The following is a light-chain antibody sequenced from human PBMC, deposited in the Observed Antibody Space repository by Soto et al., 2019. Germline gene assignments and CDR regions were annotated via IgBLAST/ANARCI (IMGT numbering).Light chain of an antibody. CDR3: QQYYTGPLT. J-gene: IGKJ4*01. V-gene: IGKV4-1*01. Sequence: DIVMTQSPDSLGVSLGERATINCKSNQSLLYSPNNRNYLASYQQKPGPPPSLLIYWASTRESGVPDRFSGSGSATDFSLTISGLQAEDVAVYFCQQYYTGPLTFGGGTKVDIK. CDR2: WAS. CDR1: QSLLYSPNNRNY.